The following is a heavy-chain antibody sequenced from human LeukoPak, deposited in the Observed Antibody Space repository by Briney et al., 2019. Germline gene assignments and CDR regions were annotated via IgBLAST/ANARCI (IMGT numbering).Heavy chain of an antibody. CDR3: ARLSQIVAFDI. CDR1: GGSFSGYY. CDR2: IDHSGST. V-gene: IGHV4-34*01. D-gene: IGHD6-6*01. Sequence: SSETLSLTCAVYGGSFSGYYWSWIRQPPGKGLEWIGEIDHSGSTNYNPSLKSRVTISVDTSKNQFSLKLSSVTAADTAVYYCARLSQIVAFDIWGQGTMVTVSS. J-gene: IGHJ3*02.